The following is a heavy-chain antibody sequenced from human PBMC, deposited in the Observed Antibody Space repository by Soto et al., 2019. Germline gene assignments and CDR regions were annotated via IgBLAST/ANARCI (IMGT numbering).Heavy chain of an antibody. D-gene: IGHD4-17*01. CDR1: GGTFSSYA. CDR3: VYGDYVAIHYYYYYGMDV. V-gene: IGHV1-69*13. J-gene: IGHJ6*02. Sequence: ASVKVSCKASGGTFSSYAISWVRQAPGQGLEWMGGIIPIFGTANYAQKFQGRVTITADESTSTAYMELSSLRSEDTAVYYCVYGDYVAIHYYYYYGMDVWGQGTTVTVSS. CDR2: IIPIFGTA.